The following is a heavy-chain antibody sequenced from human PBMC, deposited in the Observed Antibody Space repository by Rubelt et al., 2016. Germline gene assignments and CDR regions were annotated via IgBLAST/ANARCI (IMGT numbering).Heavy chain of an antibody. Sequence: QVQLVQSGSELKKPGASVKVSCKASGYTFTSYAMNWVRQAPGQGLEWMGWINTNTGNPTYAQGCKGRLASSLDPPVRPAYLQISSLKAEDTAVYYCARAYYYDSSALTWAFDYWGQGTLVTVSS. J-gene: IGHJ4*02. D-gene: IGHD3-22*01. CDR2: INTNTGNP. CDR1: GYTFTSYA. V-gene: IGHV7-4-1*02. CDR3: ARAYYYDSSALTWAFDY.